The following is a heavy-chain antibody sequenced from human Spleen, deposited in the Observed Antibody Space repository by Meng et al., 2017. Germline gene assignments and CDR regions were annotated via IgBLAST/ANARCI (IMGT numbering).Heavy chain of an antibody. CDR3: AKAQVAANYYYGMDV. CDR1: GFTFSNYD. J-gene: IGHJ6*02. Sequence: GESLKISCAASGFTFSNYDMDWVRQAPGKGLEWVAVIWYDGNNKFYADCVKGRITISRDNSKNTLYLQMNSLRAEDTAVYYCAKAQVAANYYYGMDVWGQGTTVTVSS. CDR2: IWYDGNNK. D-gene: IGHD1-26*01. V-gene: IGHV3-33*06.